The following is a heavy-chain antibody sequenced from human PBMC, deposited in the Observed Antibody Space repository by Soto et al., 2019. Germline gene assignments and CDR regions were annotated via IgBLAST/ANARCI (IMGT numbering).Heavy chain of an antibody. CDR1: GFSLSTFGMG. CDR2: IYWNDDK. CDR3: VNSRDSSPSDY. D-gene: IGHD2-21*02. Sequence: QITLRESGPTLVKPTQTLTLTCTYSGFSLSTFGMGVGWIRQPRGKAPEWLALIYWNDDKRYSPSLKNRLTIAKDTSKNLVVLTMTNVDPVDTATYYCVNSRDSSPSDYWGRGTLFTVSS. J-gene: IGHJ4*02. V-gene: IGHV2-5*01.